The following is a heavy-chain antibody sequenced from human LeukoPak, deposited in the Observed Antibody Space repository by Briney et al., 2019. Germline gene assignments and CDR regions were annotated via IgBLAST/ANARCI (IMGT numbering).Heavy chain of an antibody. CDR3: AIGPGGVFHY. CDR2: ISGSGGST. CDR1: GFTFSTYA. J-gene: IGHJ4*02. Sequence: GGTLRLSCAASGFTFSTYAMSWVRQAPGKGLEWVSGISGSGGSTHYADSVKGRFTISRDNSKNTLYLQMNSLRAEDAALYYCAIGPGGVFHYWGQGTLVTVSS. V-gene: IGHV3-23*01. D-gene: IGHD4-23*01.